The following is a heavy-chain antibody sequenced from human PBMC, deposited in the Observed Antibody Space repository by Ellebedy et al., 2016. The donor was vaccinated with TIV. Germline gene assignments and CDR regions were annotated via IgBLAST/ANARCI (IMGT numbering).Heavy chain of an antibody. Sequence: ASVKVSCXASGYSFASYGINWVRQAPGQGLEWLGGHTNYAQGFQGRVRMTTDTSRSTAYMELKSLRIDDTAVYYYARTWTSVRGVLDVWGQGTTVSVSS. CDR1: GYSFASYG. D-gene: IGHD3-10*01. CDR2: HT. V-gene: IGHV1-18*01. J-gene: IGHJ6*02. CDR3: ARTWTSVRGVLDV.